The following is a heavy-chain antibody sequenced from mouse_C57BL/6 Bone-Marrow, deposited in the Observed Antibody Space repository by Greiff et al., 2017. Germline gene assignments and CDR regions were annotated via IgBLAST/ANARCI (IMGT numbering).Heavy chain of an antibody. CDR1: GYTFTSYW. J-gene: IGHJ3*01. V-gene: IGHV1-69*01. Sequence: QVQLQQPGAELVMPGASVKLSCKASGYTFTSYWMHWVKQRPGQGLEWIGEIDPSDSSTHYNQKFKGKSTLTVDKSSSTAYMQLSSLTSEDTAVYYIARRKNIYNVEWFAYGDQVTRVTVCA. CDR2: IDPSDSST. D-gene: IGHD5-2*01. CDR3: ARRKNIYNVEWFAY.